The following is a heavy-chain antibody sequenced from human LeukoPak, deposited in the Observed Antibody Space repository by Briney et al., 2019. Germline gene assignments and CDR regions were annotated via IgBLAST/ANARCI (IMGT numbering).Heavy chain of an antibody. Sequence: GGSLRLSCAASGFTFSSNWMNWARQAPGKGLEWVASINHNGNVNYYVDSVKGRFTISRDNAKNSLYLQMSNLRAEDTAVYFCARGGGLDVWGQGATVTVSS. CDR3: ARGGGLDV. CDR2: INHNGNVN. J-gene: IGHJ6*02. D-gene: IGHD3-16*01. CDR1: GFTFSSNW. V-gene: IGHV3-7*03.